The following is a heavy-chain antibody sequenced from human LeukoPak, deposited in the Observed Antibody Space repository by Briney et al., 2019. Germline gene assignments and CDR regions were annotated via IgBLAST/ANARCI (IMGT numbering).Heavy chain of an antibody. V-gene: IGHV1-2*06. CDR1: GYIFTGYY. D-gene: IGHD2-15*01. CDR2: INPDSGGT. CDR3: ARGEDCGGGSCVKY. J-gene: IGHJ4*02. Sequence: ASVKVSCKASGYIFTGYYMYWVRQAPGQGLEWMGRINPDSGGTEYAQKLQGRITMTRDTSISTAYMELSRLGSDDTAEYYCARGEDCGGGSCVKYWGQGTPVTVSS.